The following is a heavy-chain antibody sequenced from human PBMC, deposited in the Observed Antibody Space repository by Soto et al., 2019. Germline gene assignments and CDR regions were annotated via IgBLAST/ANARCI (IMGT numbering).Heavy chain of an antibody. V-gene: IGHV3-23*01. CDR2: ISGSGDNT. Sequence: PGGSLRLSCAASGFTFSSYAVSWVRQAPGKGLEWVSAISGSGDNTYYADSVKGRFTISRDNSKNTLYLQMNSLRAEDTAVYYCAKLLVGSSLRSGFDYFDFWGQGTLVTVSS. CDR3: AKLLVGSSLRSGFDYFDF. J-gene: IGHJ4*02. D-gene: IGHD6-19*01. CDR1: GFTFSSYA.